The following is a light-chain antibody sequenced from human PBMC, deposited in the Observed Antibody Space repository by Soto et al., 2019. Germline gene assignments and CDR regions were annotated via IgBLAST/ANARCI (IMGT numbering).Light chain of an antibody. CDR3: SSYTISTTLV. CDR1: SSDVGGYNY. Sequence: SVLTQPASVSGSPGQSITISCTGTSSDVGGYNYVSWYQQHPGKAPKLMIYEVSNRPSGVSTRFSGSKSGNTASLTISGLQAEDEADYYCSSYTISTTLVFGTGTKVTV. J-gene: IGLJ1*01. CDR2: EVS. V-gene: IGLV2-14*01.